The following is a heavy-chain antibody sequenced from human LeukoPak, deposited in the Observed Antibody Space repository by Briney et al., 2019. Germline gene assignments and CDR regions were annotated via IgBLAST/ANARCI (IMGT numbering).Heavy chain of an antibody. D-gene: IGHD2-15*01. CDR3: AREVCSGGSCLHIDP. Sequence: GGSLRLSCIASEFSVTAYSMNWVRQAPGKGLEWVSTLSSSSSSSYIYYADSVEGRFTISRDNAKNSLYLQMNSLRAEDTAVYYCAREVCSGGSCLHIDPWGQGTLVTVSS. CDR1: EFSVTAYS. CDR2: LSSSSSSSYI. V-gene: IGHV3-21*01. J-gene: IGHJ5*02.